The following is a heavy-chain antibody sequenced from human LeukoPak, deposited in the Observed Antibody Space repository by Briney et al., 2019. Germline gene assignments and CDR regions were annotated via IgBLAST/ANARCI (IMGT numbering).Heavy chain of an antibody. V-gene: IGHV4-31*03. J-gene: IGHJ4*02. Sequence: SQTLSLTCTVSGGSISSGGYYWSWIRQHPGKGLEWIGYIYYSGSTYYNPSLKSRVTMSVDTSKNQFSLKLSSVTAADTAVYYCARSDYYDGNPFDYWGQGTLVTVSS. CDR2: IYYSGST. CDR1: GGSISSGGYY. D-gene: IGHD3-22*01. CDR3: ARSDYYDGNPFDY.